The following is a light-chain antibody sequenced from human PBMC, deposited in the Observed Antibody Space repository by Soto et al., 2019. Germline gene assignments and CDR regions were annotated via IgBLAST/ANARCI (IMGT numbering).Light chain of an antibody. Sequence: IHMTQSPSSLSASLGDIVAITCQASQYIKNYLNWYQQKSVKAPKLLIYDASDLETGVPSRFSGSGSGTDFTFTINSLQPEDIATYYCQQYDNLPLTFGGGTKVDIK. CDR3: QQYDNLPLT. V-gene: IGKV1-33*01. J-gene: IGKJ4*01. CDR1: QYIKNY. CDR2: DAS.